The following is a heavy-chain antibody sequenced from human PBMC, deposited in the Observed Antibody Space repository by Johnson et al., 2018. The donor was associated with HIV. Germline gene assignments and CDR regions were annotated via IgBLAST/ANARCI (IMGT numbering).Heavy chain of an antibody. CDR1: GFTFSSYG. Sequence: QVQLVESGGGVVQPGRSLRLSCAASGFTFSSYGMHWVRQAPGKGLEWVAVISYDGSTKYYADSVKGRFTISRDNSKNTLYVQMNSLRAEDTAVYYCARGLRGIAAAGTDAFDIWGQGTMVTVSS. V-gene: IGHV3-30*03. CDR2: ISYDGSTK. J-gene: IGHJ3*02. CDR3: ARGLRGIAAAGTDAFDI. D-gene: IGHD6-13*01.